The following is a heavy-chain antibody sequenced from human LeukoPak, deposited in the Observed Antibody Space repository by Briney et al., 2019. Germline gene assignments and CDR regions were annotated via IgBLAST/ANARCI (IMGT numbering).Heavy chain of an antibody. V-gene: IGHV1-69*05. J-gene: IGHJ4*02. CDR1: GGTFNTYA. CDR3: ARDKDSFDY. CDR2: ITPIFGTA. Sequence: AASVKVSCKASGGTFNTYAINWVRRAPGQGLEWMGGITPIFGTANYAQKFQGRVTITTDESTSTAYMELSSLRSEDTAVYYCARDKDSFDYWGQGTLVTVSS.